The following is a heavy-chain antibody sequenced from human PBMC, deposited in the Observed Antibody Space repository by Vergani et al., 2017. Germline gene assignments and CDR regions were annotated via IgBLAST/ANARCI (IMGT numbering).Heavy chain of an antibody. J-gene: IGHJ3*02. D-gene: IGHD2-2*02. CDR1: GYSFTNYA. V-gene: IGHV1-2*02. CDR2: INPNSGGT. Sequence: QVQLEQSGSQLKRPGASVRLSCKASGYSFTNYALSWVRQAPGQGLEWMGWINPNSGGTNYAQKFQGRVTMTRDTSISTAYMELSRLRSDDTAVYYCARDALGYCSSTSCYRYAFDIWGQGTMVTVSS. CDR3: ARDALGYCSSTSCYRYAFDI.